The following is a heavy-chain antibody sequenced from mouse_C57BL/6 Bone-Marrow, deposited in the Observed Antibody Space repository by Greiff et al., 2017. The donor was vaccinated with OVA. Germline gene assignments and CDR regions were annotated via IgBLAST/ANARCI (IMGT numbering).Heavy chain of an antibody. V-gene: IGHV1-7*01. CDR2: INPSSGYT. Sequence: QVQLQQSGAELAKPGASVKLSCKASGYTFTSYWMHWVKQRPGQGLEWIGYINPSSGYTKYNQKFKDKATLTADKSSSTAYMQLSSLTYEDSAVYYCARETDGYYAWFAYWGQGTLVTVSA. D-gene: IGHD2-3*01. CDR1: GYTFTSYW. CDR3: ARETDGYYAWFAY. J-gene: IGHJ3*01.